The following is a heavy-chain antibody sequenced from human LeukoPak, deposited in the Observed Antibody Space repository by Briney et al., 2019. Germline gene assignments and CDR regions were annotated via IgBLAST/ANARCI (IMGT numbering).Heavy chain of an antibody. CDR2: IYYSGST. V-gene: IGHV4-39*01. CDR1: GGSISSSSYY. Sequence: SETLSLTCTVSGGSISSSSYYWGWIRQPPGKGLEWIGSIYYSGSTYYNPSLKSRVTISVDTSKNQFSLKLSSVTAADTAVYYCASLLRQWELRYFDYWGQGTLVTVSS. CDR3: ASLLRQWELRYFDY. J-gene: IGHJ4*02. D-gene: IGHD1-26*01.